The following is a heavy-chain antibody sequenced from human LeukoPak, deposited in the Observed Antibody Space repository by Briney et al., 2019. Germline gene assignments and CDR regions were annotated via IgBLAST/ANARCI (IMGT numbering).Heavy chain of an antibody. J-gene: IGHJ6*03. CDR3: ARGPRITLVRGGQWYFYMDV. CDR1: GYTFTSYY. Sequence: GSVKVSCKASGYTFTSYYIHWVRQAPGQGLEWMGIINPSGGSTNYAQKFQGRVTMTRDTSTSTVYMELSSLRSDDTAVYYCARGPRITLVRGGQWYFYMDVWGKGTTVTVSS. CDR2: INPSGGST. D-gene: IGHD3-10*01. V-gene: IGHV1-46*01.